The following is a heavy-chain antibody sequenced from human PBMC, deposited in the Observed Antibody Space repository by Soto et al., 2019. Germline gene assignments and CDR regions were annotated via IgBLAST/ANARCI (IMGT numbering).Heavy chain of an antibody. CDR1: GFTVSSYD. CDR3: ATRYCTGAKCPGIGFEY. CDR2: ICADGQT. J-gene: IGHJ4*02. V-gene: IGHV3-13*01. D-gene: IGHD2-8*02. Sequence: GWSLTLSCAASGFTVSSYDMHWVRQSTGKGLEWVSAICADGQTYYLGSVQGRFTISRENAKNSLYLQMNSLRAGDTAVYYCATRYCTGAKCPGIGFEYWGEGTLVTVSS.